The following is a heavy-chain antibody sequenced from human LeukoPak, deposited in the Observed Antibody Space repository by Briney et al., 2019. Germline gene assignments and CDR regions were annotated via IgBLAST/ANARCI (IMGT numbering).Heavy chain of an antibody. V-gene: IGHV4-59*13. CDR1: GGSISSYY. CDR3: ARAPPPYSSSWDYYFDY. D-gene: IGHD6-13*01. Sequence: SETLSLTCTASGGSISSYYWSWIRQPPGKGLEWIGYIYYSGSTNYNPSLKRRVTISVDTSKNQFSLKLSSVTAADTAVYYCARAPPPYSSSWDYYFDYWGQGTLVTVSS. CDR2: IYYSGST. J-gene: IGHJ4*02.